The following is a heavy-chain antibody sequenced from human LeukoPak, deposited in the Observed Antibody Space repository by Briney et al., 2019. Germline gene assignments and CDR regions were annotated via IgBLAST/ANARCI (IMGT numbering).Heavy chain of an antibody. CDR2: IIPIFGTA. J-gene: IGHJ6*03. Sequence: SVKVSCKASGGTFSSYAISWVRQAPGQGLEWMGGIIPIFGTANYAQKFQGRVTITADESTSTAYMELSSLSSEDTAVYYCARSPLAYCSSTSCPDRVYYYYYYMDVWGKGTTVTVSS. D-gene: IGHD2-2*01. CDR1: GGTFSSYA. CDR3: ARSPLAYCSSTSCPDRVYYYYYYMDV. V-gene: IGHV1-69*13.